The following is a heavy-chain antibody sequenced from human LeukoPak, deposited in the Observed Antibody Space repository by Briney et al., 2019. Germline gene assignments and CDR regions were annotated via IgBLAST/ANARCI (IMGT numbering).Heavy chain of an antibody. CDR2: IYHSGST. CDR1: GFTFSDYY. Sequence: GSLRLSCAASGFTFSDYYMSWIRQAPGKGLEWIGSIYHSGSTYYNPSLKSRVTISVDTSKNQFSLKLSSVTAADTAVYYCARDRPGSDAFDIWGQGTMVTVSS. V-gene: IGHV4-38-2*02. J-gene: IGHJ3*02. CDR3: ARDRPGSDAFDI. D-gene: IGHD3-10*01.